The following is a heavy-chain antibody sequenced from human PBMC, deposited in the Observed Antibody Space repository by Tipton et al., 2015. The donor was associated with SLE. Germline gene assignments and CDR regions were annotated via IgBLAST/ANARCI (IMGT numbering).Heavy chain of an antibody. J-gene: IGHJ6*02. CDR3: ARAGGYDYYYSGMDV. V-gene: IGHV4-61*10. D-gene: IGHD5-12*01. CDR2: IFYSGST. Sequence: GLVKPSETLSLTCTVSGGSVSSGDYYWSWIRQPAGKGLEWIGRIFYSGSTEYNPSLKSRVSISLDTSKNQFSLKLSSVTAADTAVYYCARAGGYDYYYSGMDVWGQGTTVTVSS. CDR1: GGSVSSGDYY.